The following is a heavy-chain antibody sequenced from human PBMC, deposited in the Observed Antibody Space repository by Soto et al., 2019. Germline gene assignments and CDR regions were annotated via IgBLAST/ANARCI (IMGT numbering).Heavy chain of an antibody. V-gene: IGHV4-39*02. D-gene: IGHD3-10*01. J-gene: IGHJ4*02. CDR2: IYYSGST. CDR3: ASDPLWFGNLQRDY. CDR1: GDSLSSSSYY. Sequence: QLQLQESGPGLVKPSETMSLTCSVSGDSLSSSSYYWAWIRQPPGKGLEWIGSIYYSGSTYYNPSLKSRVTISVDTSKNNFSLKLSSVTAADTAVYYCASDPLWFGNLQRDYWGQGTLVTVSS.